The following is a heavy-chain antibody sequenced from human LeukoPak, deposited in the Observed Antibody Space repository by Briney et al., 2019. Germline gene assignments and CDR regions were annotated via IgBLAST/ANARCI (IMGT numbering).Heavy chain of an antibody. CDR1: GFTFSNYA. Sequence: PGGSLRLSCADSGFTFSNYAMHWVRQTPGKGLEWVAVISYDGSTKYYADSVKGRFIISRDNSKNTLYLQMNSLRAEDTAVYYCARGTGPYFDYWGQGTLVTVSS. J-gene: IGHJ4*02. D-gene: IGHD3/OR15-3a*01. CDR2: ISYDGSTK. V-gene: IGHV3-30*14. CDR3: ARGTGPYFDY.